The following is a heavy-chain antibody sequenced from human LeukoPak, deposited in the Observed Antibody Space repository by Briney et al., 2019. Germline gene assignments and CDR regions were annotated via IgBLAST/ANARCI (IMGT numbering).Heavy chain of an antibody. D-gene: IGHD3-10*01. J-gene: IGHJ2*01. Sequence: GGSLRLSCAASGFIFSTYWMGWVRQAPGKGLECVANIKQDGSETHYVDSVKGRFTISRDNGRNSMYLQMNSLRAEDTAVYYCARDRYYFGSGSYPWYFDLWGRGTLVTVSS. CDR2: IKQDGSET. V-gene: IGHV3-7*01. CDR3: ARDRYYFGSGSYPWYFDL. CDR1: GFIFSTYW.